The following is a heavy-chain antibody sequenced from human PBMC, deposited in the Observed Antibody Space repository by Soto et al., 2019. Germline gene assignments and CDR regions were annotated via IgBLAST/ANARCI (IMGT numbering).Heavy chain of an antibody. D-gene: IGHD3-16*01. J-gene: IGHJ5*01. CDR1: GGSVTSTYW. CDR3: AGFMLRFGVWGDDSDVVS. V-gene: IGHV4-4*02. Sequence: SETLSLTCTVSGGSVTSTYWWTWVRQPPGGGLEWIGEIHHTGGTNYNPSLKSRVTMSVDNSHNQFSLNLSSLTAADTAVYYCAGFMLRFGVWGDDSDVVSWGQGTLVTVSS. CDR2: IHHTGGT.